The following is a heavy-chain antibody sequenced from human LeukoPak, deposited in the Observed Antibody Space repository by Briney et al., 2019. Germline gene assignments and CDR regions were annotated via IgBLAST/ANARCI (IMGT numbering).Heavy chain of an antibody. CDR3: ARHISGDDGNWFDP. CDR2: INPNSGGT. V-gene: IGHV1-2*02. CDR1: GYTFTGYY. Sequence: ASVKVSCKASGYTFTGYYMHWVRQAPGQGLEWMGWINPNSGGTNYAQKFQGRVTMTRDTSISTAYMELSRLRFDDTAVYYCARHISGDDGNWFDPWGQGTLVTVSS. J-gene: IGHJ5*02. D-gene: IGHD4-17*01.